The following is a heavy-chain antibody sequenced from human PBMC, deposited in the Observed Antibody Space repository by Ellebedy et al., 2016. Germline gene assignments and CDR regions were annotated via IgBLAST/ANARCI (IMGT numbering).Heavy chain of an antibody. CDR2: IWYDGSKK. CDR1: GFTFSNFG. D-gene: IGHD1-20*01. V-gene: IGHV3-33*01. CDR3: VRDRRSISGALFAY. Sequence: GESLKISXAASGFTFSNFGMHWVRQAPGKGLEWVAIIWYDGSKKYYADSVEGRFTISRDNSKNTLYLQMNSLRAEVTAVYYCVRDRRSISGALFAYWGQGTLVTVSS. J-gene: IGHJ4*02.